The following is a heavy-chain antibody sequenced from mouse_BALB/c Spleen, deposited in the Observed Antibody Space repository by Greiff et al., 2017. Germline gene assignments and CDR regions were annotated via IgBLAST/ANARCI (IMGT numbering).Heavy chain of an antibody. CDR3: ARSREGYDPYYAMDY. CDR2: ISSGSSTI. D-gene: IGHD2-2*01. V-gene: IGHV5-17*02. Sequence: EVQLVESGGGLVQPGGSRKLSCAASGFTFSSFGMHWVRQAPEKGLDWVAYISSGSSTIYYADTVKGRFTISRDNPKNTLFLQMTSLRSEDTAMYYCARSREGYDPYYAMDYWGQGTSVTVSS. J-gene: IGHJ4*01. CDR1: GFTFSSFG.